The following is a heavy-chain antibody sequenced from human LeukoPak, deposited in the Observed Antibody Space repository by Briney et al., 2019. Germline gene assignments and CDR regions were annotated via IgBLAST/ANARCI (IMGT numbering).Heavy chain of an antibody. CDR1: GGSISSYY. Sequence: SETLSLTCTVSGGSISSYYWSWIRQPPGKGLEWIGYIYYSGSTNYNPSLKSRVTISVDKSKNQFSLKLSSVTAADTAVYYCAREYSSSSGYFDYWGQGTLVTVSS. J-gene: IGHJ4*02. CDR2: IYYSGST. V-gene: IGHV4-59*12. D-gene: IGHD6-6*01. CDR3: AREYSSSSGYFDY.